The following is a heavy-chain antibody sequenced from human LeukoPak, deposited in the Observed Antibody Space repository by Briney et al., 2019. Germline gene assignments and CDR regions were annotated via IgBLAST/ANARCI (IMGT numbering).Heavy chain of an antibody. CDR2: IYTSGST. CDR1: GGSISSGDYY. J-gene: IGHJ3*01. V-gene: IGHV4-61*02. D-gene: IGHD7-27*01. Sequence: PSETLSLTCTVSGGSISSGDYYWSWIRQPAGKGLEWIGRIYTSGSTNYNPSLKSRVTMSVDTSKNQFSLKLSSVTAADTAVYYCAREVGTGDLLNNWGQGTMVTVSS. CDR3: AREVGTGDLLNN.